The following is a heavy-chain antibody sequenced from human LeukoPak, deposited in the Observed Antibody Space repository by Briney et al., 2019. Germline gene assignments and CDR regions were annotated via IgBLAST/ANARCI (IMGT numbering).Heavy chain of an antibody. D-gene: IGHD3-3*01. CDR2: TRSKANSYAT. J-gene: IGHJ4*02. CDR1: GFTFSGSA. Sequence: GGSLRLSCAASGFTFSGSAMHWVRQASGKGLEWVGRTRSKANSYATAYAASVKGRFTISRDDSKNTAYLQMNSLKTEDTAVYYCTRLGRNYDFWSGYSDYWGQGTLVTVSS. V-gene: IGHV3-73*01. CDR3: TRLGRNYDFWSGYSDY.